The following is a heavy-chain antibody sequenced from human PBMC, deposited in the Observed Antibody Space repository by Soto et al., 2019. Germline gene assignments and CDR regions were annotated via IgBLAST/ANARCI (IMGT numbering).Heavy chain of an antibody. CDR3: ARAAYYYESSGYYPGDY. Sequence: ASVKVSCKASGYTFTSYGISWVRQAPGQGLEWMGWISAYNGNTNYAQKLQGRVTMTTDTSASTVYMEVSSLRSEDTAVYYCARAAYYYESSGYYPGDYWGQGTQVTVSS. J-gene: IGHJ4*02. D-gene: IGHD3-22*01. CDR2: ISAYNGNT. V-gene: IGHV1-18*01. CDR1: GYTFTSYG.